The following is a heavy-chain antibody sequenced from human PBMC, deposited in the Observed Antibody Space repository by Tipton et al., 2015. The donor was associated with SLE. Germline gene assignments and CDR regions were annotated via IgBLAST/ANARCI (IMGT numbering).Heavy chain of an antibody. CDR2: ISSSSRYI. CDR1: GFIFSDYS. V-gene: IGHV3-21*03. Sequence: SLRLSCAASGFIFSDYSMNWVRQAPGKGLEWVSSISSSSRYIYHAESLKGRFTISRDNAKNSLYLQMNSLRVGDTAVYFCAGDDYASGITWGQGTLVTVSS. D-gene: IGHD3-10*01. CDR3: AGDDYASGIT. J-gene: IGHJ5*02.